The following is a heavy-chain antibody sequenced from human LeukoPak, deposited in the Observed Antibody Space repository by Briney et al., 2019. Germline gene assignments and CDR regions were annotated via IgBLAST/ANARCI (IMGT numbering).Heavy chain of an antibody. Sequence: EASVKVSCKAFGNTFTDDYMHWVRQAPGQGLEWMRWISAYNGNTNYAQKLQGRVTMTTDTSTSTAYMELRSLRSDDTAVYYCARRGYYDILTSLDYWGQGTLVTVSS. J-gene: IGHJ4*02. CDR3: ARRGYYDILTSLDY. CDR2: ISAYNGNT. CDR1: GNTFTDDY. V-gene: IGHV1-18*04. D-gene: IGHD3-9*01.